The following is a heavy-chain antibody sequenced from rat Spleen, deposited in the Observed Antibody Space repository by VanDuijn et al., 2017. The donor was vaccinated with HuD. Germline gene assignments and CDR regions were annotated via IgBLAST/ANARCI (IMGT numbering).Heavy chain of an antibody. J-gene: IGHJ3*01. D-gene: IGHD4-3*01. CDR2: ISSDGSTT. CDR1: GFAFSDFF. Sequence: EVRLVESDGGLVQPGGSLKLSCAASGFAFSDFFMAWVRQAPAKGLEWVATISSDGSTTYYRDSVKGRFTISRDNAKSILYLQMDSLRSEDTATYYCARQDTSGYSNWFGYWGQGTLVTVSS. CDR3: ARQDTSGYSNWFGY. V-gene: IGHV5-29*01.